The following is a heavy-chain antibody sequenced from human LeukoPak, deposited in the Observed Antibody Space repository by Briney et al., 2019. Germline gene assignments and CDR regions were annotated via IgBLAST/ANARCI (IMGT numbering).Heavy chain of an antibody. D-gene: IGHD2-15*01. J-gene: IGHJ5*02. Sequence: ASVKVSCKASGYTFIGYYMHWVRQAPGQGLEWMGWINPNTGGTNYAQKFQGRVTMTRDTSISTAYMELSRLRSDDTAVYYCARGPLEYCSGGSCYSGRNWLDPWGQGTRVTASS. V-gene: IGHV1-2*02. CDR2: INPNTGGT. CDR3: ARGPLEYCSGGSCYSGRNWLDP. CDR1: GYTFIGYY.